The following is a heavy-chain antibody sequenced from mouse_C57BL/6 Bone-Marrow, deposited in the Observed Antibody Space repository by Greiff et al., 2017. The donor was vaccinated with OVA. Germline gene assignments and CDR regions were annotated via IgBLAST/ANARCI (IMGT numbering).Heavy chain of an antibody. CDR3: ARPPFITTVVDWYFDV. D-gene: IGHD1-1*01. V-gene: IGHV5-6*01. J-gene: IGHJ1*03. Sequence: EVNVVESGGDLVKPGGSLKLSCAASGFTFSSYGMSWVRQTPDKRLEWVATISRGGSYTYYPASVKGRFTISRDNAKNTLYLQMSSLKSEDTAMYYCARPPFITTVVDWYFDVWGTGTTVTVSS. CDR1: GFTFSSYG. CDR2: ISRGGSYT.